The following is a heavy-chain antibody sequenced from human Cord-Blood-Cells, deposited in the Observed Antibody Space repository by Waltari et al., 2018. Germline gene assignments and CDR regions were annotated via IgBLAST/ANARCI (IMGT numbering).Heavy chain of an antibody. J-gene: IGHJ4*02. CDR3: TRLYLVGASNDY. CDR2: IKSKTDGETT. D-gene: IGHD1-26*01. CDR1: GFTFSNAW. V-gene: IGHV3-15*01. Sequence: EVQLVESGGGLVKPGGSLRLSCAASGFTFSNAWMSWVRQAPGKGLEWVGRIKSKTDGETTDYAAPVKGRFTISRDDSKNTLYLQMNSLKTEDTAVYYCTRLYLVGASNDYWGQGTLVTVSS.